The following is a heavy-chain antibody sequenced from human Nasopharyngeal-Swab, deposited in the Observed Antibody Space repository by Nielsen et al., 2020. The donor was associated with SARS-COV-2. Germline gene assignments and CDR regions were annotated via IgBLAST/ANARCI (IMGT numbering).Heavy chain of an antibody. CDR3: ARGSFDYYYGMDV. Sequence: SETLSLTCTVSGGSISSSGYYWSWIRQPPGKGLEWIGEINHSGSTNYNPSLKSRVTISVDTSKNQFSLKLSSVTAEDTAVYYCARGSFDYYYGMDVWGQGTTVTVSS. CDR2: INHSGST. V-gene: IGHV4-39*07. CDR1: GGSISSSGYY. J-gene: IGHJ6*02.